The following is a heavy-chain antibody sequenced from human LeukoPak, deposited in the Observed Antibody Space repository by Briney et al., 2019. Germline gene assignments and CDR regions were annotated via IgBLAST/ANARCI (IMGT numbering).Heavy chain of an antibody. J-gene: IGHJ4*02. CDR2: ISGNGGGT. Sequence: PGGSLRLPCAASGFSFSSYLMSWVRQAPGKGLEGVSTISGNGGGTYYADSVKGRFTISRDNSKNTLYLQMNSLRAEDRALYYCARRLCSGGSCSSFDYWGQGTLVTVSS. V-gene: IGHV3-23*01. CDR1: GFSFSSYL. D-gene: IGHD2-15*01. CDR3: ARRLCSGGSCSSFDY.